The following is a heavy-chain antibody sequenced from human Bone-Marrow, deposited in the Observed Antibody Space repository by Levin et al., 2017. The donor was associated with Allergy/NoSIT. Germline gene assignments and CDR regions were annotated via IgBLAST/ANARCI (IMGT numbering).Heavy chain of an antibody. CDR2: ISWNSGSI. CDR3: AKDFGAGSSGYYFYFDY. CDR1: GFTFDDYA. V-gene: IGHV3-9*01. Sequence: PGGSLRLSCAASGFTFDDYAMHWVRQAPGKGLEWVSGISWNSGSIGYADSVKGRFTISRDNAKNSLYLQMNSLRAEDTALYYCAKDFGAGSSGYYFYFDYWGQGTLVTVSS. J-gene: IGHJ4*02. D-gene: IGHD3-22*01.